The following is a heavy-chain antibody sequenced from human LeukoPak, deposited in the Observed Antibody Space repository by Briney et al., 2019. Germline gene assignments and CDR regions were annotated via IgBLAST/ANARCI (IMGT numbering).Heavy chain of an antibody. CDR1: GYTFTSYD. V-gene: IGHV1-8*01. CDR2: MNPNSGNT. J-gene: IGHJ6*02. Sequence: ASVKVSCKASGYTFTSYDINWVRQATGQGLEWMGWMNPNSGNTGYAQKFQGRVTMTRNTSISTAYMELSSLRSEDTAVYYCARGPRERRYFDWFTERNYYGMDVWGQGTTVTVSS. D-gene: IGHD3-9*01. CDR3: ARGPRERRYFDWFTERNYYGMDV.